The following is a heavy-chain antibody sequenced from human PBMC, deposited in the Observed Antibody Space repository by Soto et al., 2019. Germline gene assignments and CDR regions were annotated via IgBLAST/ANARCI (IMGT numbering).Heavy chain of an antibody. D-gene: IGHD3-3*01. CDR1: GFTFSNYG. CDR2: ISDDGSNK. CDR3: TKRRNVLRFLEWSSGMEV. V-gene: IGHV3-30*18. Sequence: PGGSLRLSCVASGFTFSNYGMHWVRQAPGKGLGWVAFISDDGSNKYYADSMRGRFTMSRDNSKRTLYLQMSSLRVEDTAVYYCTKRRNVLRFLEWSSGMEVWGQGTTVTVSS. J-gene: IGHJ6*02.